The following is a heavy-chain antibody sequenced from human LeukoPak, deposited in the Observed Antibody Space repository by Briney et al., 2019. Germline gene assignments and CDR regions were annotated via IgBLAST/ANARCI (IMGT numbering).Heavy chain of an antibody. CDR2: MNPNNGNT. V-gene: IGHV1-8*01. Sequence: GASVKVSCKASGYTFTSYDINWVRQATGQGLEWMGWMNPNNGNTGYAQRFQGRVTLTRDTSISTAYMELSSLGSEDTAVYYCARGFLGYDSSDYAFSYYWGQGTLVTVSS. CDR3: ARGFLGYDSSDYAFSYY. D-gene: IGHD3-22*01. CDR1: GYTFTSYD. J-gene: IGHJ4*02.